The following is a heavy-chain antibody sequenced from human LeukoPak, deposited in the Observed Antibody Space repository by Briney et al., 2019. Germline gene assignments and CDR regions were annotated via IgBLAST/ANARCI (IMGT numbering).Heavy chain of an antibody. V-gene: IGHV4-34*01. CDR1: GGSFSGYY. Sequence: SETLFLTCAVYGGSFSGYYWSWIRQPPGKGLEWIGEINHSGSTNYNPSLKSRVTISVDTSKNQFSLKLSSVTAADTAVYYCARSPSPYYDFWSGYSSYWYFDLWGRGTLVTVSS. D-gene: IGHD3-3*01. CDR2: INHSGST. CDR3: ARSPSPYYDFWSGYSSYWYFDL. J-gene: IGHJ2*01.